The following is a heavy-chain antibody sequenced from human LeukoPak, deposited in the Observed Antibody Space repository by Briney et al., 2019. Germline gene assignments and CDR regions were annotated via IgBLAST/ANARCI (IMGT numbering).Heavy chain of an antibody. J-gene: IGHJ4*02. CDR3: ARGTHDYGDVPLDY. CDR2: ISYDGSNK. V-gene: IGHV3-30*03. CDR1: GFTFSSYG. D-gene: IGHD4-17*01. Sequence: GGSLRLSCAASGFTFSSYGMHWVRQAPGKGLEWVAVISYDGSNKYYADSVKGRFTISRDNSKNTLYLQMNSLRAEDTAVYYCARGTHDYGDVPLDYWGQGTLVTVSS.